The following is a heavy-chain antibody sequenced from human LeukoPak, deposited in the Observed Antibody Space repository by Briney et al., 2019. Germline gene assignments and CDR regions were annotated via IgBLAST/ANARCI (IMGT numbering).Heavy chain of an antibody. Sequence: ASVRVSCKASGYTFTGYGISWVRQAPGQGLEWMGWISAYNGNTNYAQKLQGRVTMTTDTSTSTAYMELRSLRSDDTAVYYCARDIAEQWLVRKYYSDYWGQGTLVTVSS. J-gene: IGHJ4*02. V-gene: IGHV1-18*01. CDR3: ARDIAEQWLVRKYYSDY. D-gene: IGHD6-19*01. CDR1: GYTFTGYG. CDR2: ISAYNGNT.